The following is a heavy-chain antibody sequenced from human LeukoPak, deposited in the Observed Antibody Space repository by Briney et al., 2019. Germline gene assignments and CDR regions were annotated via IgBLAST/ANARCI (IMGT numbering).Heavy chain of an antibody. CDR3: AKDRHYGSGSYFDY. V-gene: IGHV3-9*03. CDR2: ISWNSGSI. J-gene: IGHJ4*02. D-gene: IGHD3-10*01. Sequence: GGSLRFSCATSGFTFDDYAMHWVRQAPGKGLEWVSGISWNSGSIGYADSVKGRFTISRDNAKNSLYLQMNSLRAEDMALYYCAKDRHYGSGSYFDYWGQGTLVTVSS. CDR1: GFTFDDYA.